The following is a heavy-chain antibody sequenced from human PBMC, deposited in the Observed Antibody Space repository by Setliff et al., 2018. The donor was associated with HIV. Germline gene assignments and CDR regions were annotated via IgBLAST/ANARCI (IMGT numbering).Heavy chain of an antibody. CDR2: FDPEDGET. Sequence: ASVKVSCKLSGYTLTEVSMHWVRQAPGKGLEWMGGFDPEDGETIYAQKFQGRVSMTEEKSTDTAYMELSSLRSDDTAVYYCATFYNSGSLTSFDYWGQGTVVTVSS. CDR1: GYTLTEVS. D-gene: IGHD3-10*01. V-gene: IGHV1-24*01. CDR3: ATFYNSGSLTSFDY. J-gene: IGHJ4*02.